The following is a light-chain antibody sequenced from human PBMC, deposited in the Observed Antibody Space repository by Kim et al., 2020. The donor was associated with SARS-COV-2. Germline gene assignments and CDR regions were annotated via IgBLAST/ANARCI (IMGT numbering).Light chain of an antibody. CDR2: AAS. V-gene: IGKV1-39*01. CDR1: QSISSY. Sequence: ASVGDRVTITCRASQSISSYLNWDQQKPGKAPKLLIYAASSLQSGVPSRFSGSGSGTDFTLTISSLQPEDFATYYCQQSYSTPRYTFGQGTKLEI. J-gene: IGKJ2*01. CDR3: QQSYSTPRYT.